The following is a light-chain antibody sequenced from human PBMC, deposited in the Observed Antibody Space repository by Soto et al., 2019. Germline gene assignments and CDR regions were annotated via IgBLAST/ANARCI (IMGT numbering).Light chain of an antibody. CDR2: ATS. Sequence: ELVLTQSPGTLSLSPGERATLSCRASQSVTSSYLAWYQQRPGQAPRLLIYATSSRATGIPDRFSGSASGTDFILIISRLEPEDFAVYYGQHYDNSRRYTFGQGTKLEIK. CDR3: QHYDNSRRYT. J-gene: IGKJ2*01. CDR1: QSVTSSY. V-gene: IGKV3-20*01.